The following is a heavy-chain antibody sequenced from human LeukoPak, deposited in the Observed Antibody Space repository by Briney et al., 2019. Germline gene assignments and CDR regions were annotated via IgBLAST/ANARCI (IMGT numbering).Heavy chain of an antibody. CDR1: GYSISSGYY. J-gene: IGHJ2*01. CDR3: ARVYYGRSYDYWYFDI. D-gene: IGHD3-10*01. CDR2: IYHSGNT. V-gene: IGHV4-38-2*02. Sequence: SETLSLTCTVSGYSISSGYYWAWIRQPPGKGLQWIGNIYHSGNTYYNPSLKSRVSISVDTSKNQFSLRLTSVTAADTAVYFCARVYYGRSYDYWYFDIWGRGTPVTVSS.